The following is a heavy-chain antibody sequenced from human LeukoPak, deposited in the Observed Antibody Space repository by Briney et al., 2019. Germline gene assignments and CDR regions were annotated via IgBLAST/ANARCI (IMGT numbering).Heavy chain of an antibody. CDR2: INHSGST. J-gene: IGHJ4*02. CDR3: VRKSLWSGRPFDY. Sequence: SETLSLTCAVYGGSFSGYYWSWIRQPPGKGLEWIGEINHSGSTNYIPSLKSRVTISVDTSKNQFSLKLSSVTAADTAVYYCVRKSLWSGRPFDYWGQGTLVTVSS. D-gene: IGHD3-3*01. V-gene: IGHV4-34*01. CDR1: GGSFSGYY.